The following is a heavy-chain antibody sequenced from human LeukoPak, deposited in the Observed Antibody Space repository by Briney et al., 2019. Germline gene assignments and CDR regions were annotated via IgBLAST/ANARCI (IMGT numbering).Heavy chain of an antibody. CDR1: GGSISSYY. CDR2: IYTSGST. V-gene: IGHV4-4*07. CDR3: ARGGDYYGSGSYRGRYFDY. Sequence: SETLSLTCTVSGGSISSYYWSWIRQPAGKGLEWIGRIYTSGSTNYNPSLKSRVTMSVDTSKNQFSLKLSSVTAADTAVYYCARGGDYYGSGSYRGRYFDYWGQGTLVTVSS. J-gene: IGHJ4*02. D-gene: IGHD3-10*01.